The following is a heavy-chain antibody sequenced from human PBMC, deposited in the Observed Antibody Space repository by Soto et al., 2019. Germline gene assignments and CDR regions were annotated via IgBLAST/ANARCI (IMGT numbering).Heavy chain of an antibody. J-gene: IGHJ4*02. CDR3: ARLDKFNGGWS. CDR1: GFTFSSYA. D-gene: IGHD6-19*01. Sequence: QVQLVESGGGVVQPGRSLRLSCAASGFTFSSYAMHWVRRAPGKGLEWVAAVSHDGTSGFYADSVSGRFTVSRDNSNSLVYLQMDRLIPEDTALFYCARLDKFNGGWSWGQGTAVTVSS. V-gene: IGHV3-30*14. CDR2: VSHDGTSG.